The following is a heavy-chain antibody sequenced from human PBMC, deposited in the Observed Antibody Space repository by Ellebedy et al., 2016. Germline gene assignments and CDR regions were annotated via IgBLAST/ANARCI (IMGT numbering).Heavy chain of an antibody. CDR1: GFTFRSFA. CDR3: ARDKDNNFWSGYLNNYNGMDV. Sequence: GGSLRLSCEASGFTFRSFAMHWVRQAPGKGLEWVAVIWYDGSDKFYADSVKGRFTVSRDNSKNTLYLQMNSLRAEDTAVYFCARDKDNNFWSGYLNNYNGMDVWGQGTTVIVSS. V-gene: IGHV3-33*01. D-gene: IGHD3-3*01. J-gene: IGHJ6*02. CDR2: IWYDGSDK.